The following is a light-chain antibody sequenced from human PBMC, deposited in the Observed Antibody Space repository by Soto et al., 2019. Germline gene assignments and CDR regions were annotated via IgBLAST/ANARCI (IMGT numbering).Light chain of an antibody. CDR2: GAS. CDR1: QSVSSN. V-gene: IGKV3-15*01. J-gene: IGKJ1*01. Sequence: EIVMTQSPATLSVSPGERATLSCSASQSVSSNLAWYQQEPGQAPRLLIYGASTRATGIPARFSGSGSGTEFTLTISSLQSEDFAVYYCQQYHNWPPWTFGQGTKVDI. CDR3: QQYHNWPPWT.